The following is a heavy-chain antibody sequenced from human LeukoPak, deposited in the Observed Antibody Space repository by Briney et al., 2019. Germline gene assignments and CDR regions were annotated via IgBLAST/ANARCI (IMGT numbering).Heavy chain of an antibody. CDR1: GFTFSSYI. V-gene: IGHV3-48*01. CDR3: ARAGKTAAIRYFDWLVPEFDP. Sequence: GGALRLSCAASGFTFSSYIMNWVRQAPGKGREWGSYISSSSRTIYYAHSVKCRFTISRDNAKNSMYMKMNSLRAEDTDVYYCARAGKTAAIRYFDWLVPEFDPWGQGTLVTVSS. CDR2: ISSSSRTI. J-gene: IGHJ5*02. D-gene: IGHD3-9*01.